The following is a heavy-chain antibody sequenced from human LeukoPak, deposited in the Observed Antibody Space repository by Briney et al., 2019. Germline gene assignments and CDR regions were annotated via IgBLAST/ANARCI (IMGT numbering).Heavy chain of an antibody. CDR2: ISYDGSNK. Sequence: PGRSLRLSCAASGFTFSSYGMHWVRQAPGKGLEWVAVISYDGSNKYYADSVKGRFTISRDNSKNTLYLQMNSLRAEDTAVYYCAKIRANSKYSSGWYGLDYWGQGTLVTVSS. CDR1: GFTFSSYG. D-gene: IGHD6-19*01. CDR3: AKIRANSKYSSGWYGLDY. J-gene: IGHJ4*02. V-gene: IGHV3-30*18.